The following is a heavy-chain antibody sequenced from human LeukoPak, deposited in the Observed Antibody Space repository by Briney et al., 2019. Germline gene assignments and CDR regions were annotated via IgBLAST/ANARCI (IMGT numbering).Heavy chain of an antibody. CDR2: IYHSGST. J-gene: IGHJ4*02. Sequence: PSEIMSLTCAVSGYSISSGYYWGWIRQPPGKGLEWIGNIYHSGSTYKNPSLKSRVTISLDTSKNQFSLKLSSVTAADTAMYYCARLSGAPVRHPIYHFDYWGQGTLVTVSS. D-gene: IGHD2-2*02. CDR3: ARLSGAPVRHPIYHFDY. CDR1: GYSISSGYY. V-gene: IGHV4-38-2*01.